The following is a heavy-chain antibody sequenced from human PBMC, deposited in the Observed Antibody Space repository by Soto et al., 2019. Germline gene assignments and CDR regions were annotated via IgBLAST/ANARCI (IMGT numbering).Heavy chain of an antibody. V-gene: IGHV4-30-4*01. CDR2: IYYSGST. Sequence: SETLSLTCTVSGGSISSGDYYWSWIRQPPGKGLEWIGYIYYSGSTYYNPSLKSRVTISVDTSKNQFSLKLSSVTAADTAVYYCARYNWNDVGPRWYYYGMDVWGQGTTVTVSS. D-gene: IGHD1-1*01. CDR3: ARYNWNDVGPRWYYYGMDV. J-gene: IGHJ6*02. CDR1: GGSISSGDYY.